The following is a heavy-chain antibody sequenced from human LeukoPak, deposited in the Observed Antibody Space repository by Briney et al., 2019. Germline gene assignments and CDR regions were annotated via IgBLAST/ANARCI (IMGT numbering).Heavy chain of an antibody. D-gene: IGHD2/OR15-2a*01. CDR2: IGPHSSAT. CDR3: AREGNGLLSKDFDY. J-gene: IGHJ4*02. CDR1: GFTFTDYY. Sequence: ASEKVSCKSSGFTFTDYYIHWVRQAPGQGLEWMGYIGPHSSATSSPQEFQGRVTMTRDTSMSTAYMELTRLTSDDTAVYYCAREGNGLLSKDFDYWGQGTLVTVSS. V-gene: IGHV1-2*02.